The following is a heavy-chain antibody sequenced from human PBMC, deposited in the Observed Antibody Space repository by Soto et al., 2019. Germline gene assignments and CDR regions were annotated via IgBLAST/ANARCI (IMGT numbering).Heavy chain of an antibody. Sequence: PGGSLRLSCAASGFTFDDYAMHWVRQAPGKGLEWVSGISWNSGSIGYADSVKGRFTISRDNAKNSLYLQMNSLRAEDTALYYCAKAVMYYYDSTHFDYWGQGTLVTVSS. V-gene: IGHV3-9*01. CDR1: GFTFDDYA. CDR2: ISWNSGSI. D-gene: IGHD3-22*01. CDR3: AKAVMYYYDSTHFDY. J-gene: IGHJ4*02.